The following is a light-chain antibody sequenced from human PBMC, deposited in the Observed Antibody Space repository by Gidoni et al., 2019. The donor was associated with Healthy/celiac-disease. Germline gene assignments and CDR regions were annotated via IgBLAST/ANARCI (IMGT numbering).Light chain of an antibody. Sequence: DIPLTQSPSTLSAYVGDRVTITCRASQSISIWLAWYQQKPGKAPKILIYDASSWESGVPSRFSGSGSGTEFTLTISSLQPDDFATDYCQQYNSYLFGQGTKVEIK. CDR1: QSISIW. CDR2: DAS. J-gene: IGKJ1*01. V-gene: IGKV1-5*01. CDR3: QQYNSYL.